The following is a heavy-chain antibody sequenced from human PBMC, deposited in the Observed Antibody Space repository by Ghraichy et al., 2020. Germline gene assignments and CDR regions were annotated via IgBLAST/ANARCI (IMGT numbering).Heavy chain of an antibody. CDR1: GYIFTNYY. Sequence: ASVKVSCKSSGYIFTNYYLHWVRQAPGQGLEWMGIINPSGGSTTYAQKFQGRATMTRDTSTSTVYMELSSLRSEDTAVYYCARESAHIAARRAALIEYWGQGTLVIVSS. D-gene: IGHD6-6*01. J-gene: IGHJ1*01. CDR2: INPSGGST. CDR3: ARESAHIAARRAALIEY. V-gene: IGHV1-46*01.